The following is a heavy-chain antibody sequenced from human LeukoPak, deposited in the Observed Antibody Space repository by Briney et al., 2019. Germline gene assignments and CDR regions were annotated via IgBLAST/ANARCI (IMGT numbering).Heavy chain of an antibody. CDR1: GGSISSSSYY. J-gene: IGHJ5*02. Sequence: SETLSLTCTASGGSISSSSYYWGWIRQPPGKGLEWIGSIYYSGSTYYSPSLKSRVTISVDTSKNQFSLKLSSVTAADTAVYYCARHSADYNWFDPWGQGTLVTVSS. D-gene: IGHD3-3*01. V-gene: IGHV4-39*01. CDR2: IYYSGST. CDR3: ARHSADYNWFDP.